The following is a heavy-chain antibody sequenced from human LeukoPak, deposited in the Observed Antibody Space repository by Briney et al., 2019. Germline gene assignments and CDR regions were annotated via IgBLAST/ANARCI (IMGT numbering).Heavy chain of an antibody. Sequence: GGSLRLSCAASGFTVSSNYMSRVRQAPGKGLEWVSVIYSGGSTYYADSVKGRLTISRDNSKNTLYLQLNRLRAEDTAVYYCGRGLTTGGYYYSSGYYYDVLEAFDIWGQGTMVTVSS. V-gene: IGHV3-53*01. D-gene: IGHD3-22*01. CDR1: GFTVSSNY. J-gene: IGHJ3*02. CDR2: IYSGGST. CDR3: GRGLTTGGYYYSSGYYYDVLEAFDI.